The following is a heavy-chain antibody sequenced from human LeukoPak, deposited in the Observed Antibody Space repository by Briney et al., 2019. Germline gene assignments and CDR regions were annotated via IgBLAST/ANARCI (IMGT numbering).Heavy chain of an antibody. D-gene: IGHD3-22*01. J-gene: IGHJ4*02. CDR1: GFTFSSYA. Sequence: GGSLRLSSAASGFTFSSYAMSWFRQAPGKGLEWVSAISGSGGSTYYADSVKGRFTISRDNSKNTLYLQMNSLRAEDTAVYYCAKDQYYYDSSGYSGGFDYWGQGTLVTVSS. CDR2: ISGSGGST. CDR3: AKDQYYYDSSGYSGGFDY. V-gene: IGHV3-23*01.